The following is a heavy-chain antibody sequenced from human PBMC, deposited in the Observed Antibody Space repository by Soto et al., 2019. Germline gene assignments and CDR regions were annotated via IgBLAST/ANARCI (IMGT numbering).Heavy chain of an antibody. Sequence: QVQLVQSGAEVKKPGASVKVSCKASRYTFTDYYVHWVRQSPGQGLEWMGWIHANSGVTKFPQKFQGRVIMTRDTSISTVYIELSRLTSDDTAVYYFARAGLTTLELATIYWGQGTQVTVSS. J-gene: IGHJ4*02. D-gene: IGHD5-12*01. V-gene: IGHV1-2*02. CDR1: RYTFTDYY. CDR2: IHANSGVT. CDR3: ARAGLTTLELATIY.